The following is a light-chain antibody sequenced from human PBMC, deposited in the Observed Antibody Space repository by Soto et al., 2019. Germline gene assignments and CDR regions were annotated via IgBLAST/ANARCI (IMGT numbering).Light chain of an antibody. V-gene: IGLV2-14*01. J-gene: IGLJ1*01. CDR2: VVN. Sequence: QSVLTHPCSLTWSPRQSITLSCPETILDTGAYDYVSWFKHHPGKAHKLMISVVNNRPAGVSDRFSGTKSGKTAYLTISGLQGEDEAEYFRFSFTTNSTHVFGTGTKVNV. CDR1: ILDTGAYDY. CDR3: FSFTTNSTHV.